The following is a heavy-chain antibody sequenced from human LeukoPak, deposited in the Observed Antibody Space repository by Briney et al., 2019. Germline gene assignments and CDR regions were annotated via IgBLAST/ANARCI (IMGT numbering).Heavy chain of an antibody. V-gene: IGHV3-9*01. Sequence: RSLRLSCAASGFTFDDYAMYWVRQAPGEGLEWVSGISWNSGSIGYADSVKGRFTISRDNAKNSLYLQMNSLRAEDTALYYCAKATRPYYYDSSGYYDAFDIWGQGTMVTVST. J-gene: IGHJ3*02. CDR1: GFTFDDYA. D-gene: IGHD3-22*01. CDR2: ISWNSGSI. CDR3: AKATRPYYYDSSGYYDAFDI.